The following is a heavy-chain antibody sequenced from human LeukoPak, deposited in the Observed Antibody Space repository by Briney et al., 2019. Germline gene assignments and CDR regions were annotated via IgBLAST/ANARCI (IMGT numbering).Heavy chain of an antibody. Sequence: ASVKVSCKASGYTFTSYGISWVRQAPGQGLEWMGWINPNSGGTNYAQKFQGRVTMTRDTSITTAYMELSRLRSDDTAVYYCARDLVGYCSGGSCMGTVIGYWGQGTLVTVSS. J-gene: IGHJ4*02. CDR1: GYTFTSYG. D-gene: IGHD2-15*01. V-gene: IGHV1-2*02. CDR2: INPNSGGT. CDR3: ARDLVGYCSGGSCMGTVIGY.